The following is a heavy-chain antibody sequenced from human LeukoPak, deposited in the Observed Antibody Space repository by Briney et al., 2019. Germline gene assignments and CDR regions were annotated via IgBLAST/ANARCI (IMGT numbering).Heavy chain of an antibody. J-gene: IGHJ4*02. CDR3: ARGVPDYYDSSGYYCYFDY. CDR2: INHSGST. Sequence: SETLSLTCAVYGGSFSGYYWSWNRQPPGKGLEWIGEINHSGSTNYNPSLKSRVTISVDTSKNQFSLKLSSVTAADTAVYYCARGVPDYYDSSGYYCYFDYWGQGTLVTVSS. V-gene: IGHV4-34*01. CDR1: GGSFSGYY. D-gene: IGHD3-22*01.